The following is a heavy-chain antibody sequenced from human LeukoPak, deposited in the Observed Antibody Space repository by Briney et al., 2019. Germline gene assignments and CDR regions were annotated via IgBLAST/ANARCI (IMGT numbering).Heavy chain of an antibody. J-gene: IGHJ6*03. CDR2: IKQGGSEK. CDR1: GFPLCSYW. D-gene: IGHD3-3*01. Sequence: GGSLRLSCAASGFPLCSYWVSWLRQAPGKGLEGVTNIKQGGSEKYYVDSVKGRFTISRDNAKHSMYLPMNSLRAQDTAVYYCARETTSYDFWSGYVERFDYYYMDVWGKGTTVTVSS. V-gene: IGHV3-7*01. CDR3: ARETTSYDFWSGYVERFDYYYMDV.